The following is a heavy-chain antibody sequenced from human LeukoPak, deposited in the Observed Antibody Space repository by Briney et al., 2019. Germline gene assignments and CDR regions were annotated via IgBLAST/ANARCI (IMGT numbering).Heavy chain of an antibody. Sequence: GGSLRLSCAASAFTFSGYWMLWVRHAPGKGLVWVSRIDNDGSGTTYADFVKGRFTISRDNAKNTLYLQMSSLRGEDTAVYYSARSAYKSSPDYWGQGALVTVSS. CDR3: ARSAYKSSPDY. D-gene: IGHD1-14*01. V-gene: IGHV3-74*01. J-gene: IGHJ4*02. CDR2: IDNDGSGT. CDR1: AFTFSGYW.